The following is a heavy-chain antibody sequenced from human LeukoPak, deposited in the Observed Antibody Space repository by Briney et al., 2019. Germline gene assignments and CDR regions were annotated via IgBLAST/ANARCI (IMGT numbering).Heavy chain of an antibody. V-gene: IGHV4-39*07. Sequence: SETLSLTCTVSGGSISSSSYYWGWIRQPPGKGLEWIGSIYYSGSTYYNPSLKSRATISVDTSKNQFSLKLSSVAAADTAVYYCARVISGSYYFDYWGQGTLVTVSS. D-gene: IGHD1-26*01. CDR2: IYYSGST. CDR3: ARVISGSYYFDY. CDR1: GGSISSSSYY. J-gene: IGHJ4*02.